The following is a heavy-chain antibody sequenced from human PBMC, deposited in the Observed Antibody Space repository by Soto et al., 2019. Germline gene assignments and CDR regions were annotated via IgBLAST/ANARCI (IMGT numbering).Heavy chain of an antibody. Sequence: YGPTLVNPSKTLALTCTLSRFSLSTSGMGVGWIRQPPGEALEWLVLSYWDDDKRYRPCLKDRLTITKDTTKNQVVLTMTNMDPMHTATYFCAHGTEKTMHNPTGEFDYWGQGTLVTVSS. J-gene: IGHJ4*02. V-gene: IGHV2-5*02. D-gene: IGHD1-20*01. CDR3: AHGTEKTMHNPTGEFDY. CDR1: RFSLSTSGMG. CDR2: SYWDDDK.